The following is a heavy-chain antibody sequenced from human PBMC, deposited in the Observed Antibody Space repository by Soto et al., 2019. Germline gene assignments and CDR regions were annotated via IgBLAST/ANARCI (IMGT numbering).Heavy chain of an antibody. CDR1: GGSITSTNW. V-gene: IGHV4-4*02. J-gene: IGHJ6*02. CDR3: ARHLLDTAMEGMDV. CDR2: IHHGGST. D-gene: IGHD5-18*01. Sequence: PSETLSLTCAVSGGSITSTNWWSWVRQSPGKGLEWIGEIHHGGSTNYNPSLQTRVTISVDNSKNQFSLELSSVTAADTAVYYCARHLLDTAMEGMDVWGQGTTVTVSS.